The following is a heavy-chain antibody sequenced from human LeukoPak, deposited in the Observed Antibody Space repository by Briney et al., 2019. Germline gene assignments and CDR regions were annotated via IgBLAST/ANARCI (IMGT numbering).Heavy chain of an antibody. CDR3: AKDGWDYDILTGYSSTIDY. Sequence: QSGGSLRLSCAASGFTFSSYGMHWVRQAPVKALEWVAFIRYDGSNKYYADSVRGRFSISRDNSKNTLYLQMNSLRAEDTAVYYCAKDGWDYDILTGYSSTIDYWGQGTLVTVSS. J-gene: IGHJ4*02. V-gene: IGHV3-30*02. CDR2: IRYDGSNK. CDR1: GFTFSSYG. D-gene: IGHD3-9*01.